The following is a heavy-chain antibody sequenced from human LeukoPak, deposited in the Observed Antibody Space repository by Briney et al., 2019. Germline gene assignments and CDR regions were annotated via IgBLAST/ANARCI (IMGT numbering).Heavy chain of an antibody. J-gene: IGHJ5*02. Sequence: GGSLRLSCAASGFPFSGYWMHWVRQAPGKGLVWVSRIDDDGAGTAYADSVKGRFTISRDNAKNTLYLQMNSLRVEDTAVYYCARSASGYDAWGQGTLVTVSS. D-gene: IGHD5-12*01. CDR2: IDDDGAGT. CDR1: GFPFSGYW. V-gene: IGHV3-74*01. CDR3: ARSASGYDA.